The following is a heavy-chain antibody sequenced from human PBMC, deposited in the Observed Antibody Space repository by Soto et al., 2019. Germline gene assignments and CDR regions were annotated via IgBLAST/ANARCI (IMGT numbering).Heavy chain of an antibody. D-gene: IGHD5-18*01. J-gene: IGHJ4*02. Sequence: QVQLVESGGGVVQPGRSLRLSCVGTGFSFSSYSMHWVRQAPGKGLEWVAVVSFDGNNKYYANSVKDRVTVSRDNSKNTMYVQMNSVKPEDTAVYYCARDRRFGNGYSLGFDYWGQGTLVTVSS. CDR1: GFSFSSYS. V-gene: IGHV3-30-3*01. CDR2: VSFDGNNK. CDR3: ARDRRFGNGYSLGFDY.